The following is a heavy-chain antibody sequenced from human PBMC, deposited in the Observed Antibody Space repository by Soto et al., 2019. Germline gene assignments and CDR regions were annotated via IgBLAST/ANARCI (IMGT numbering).Heavy chain of an antibody. CDR3: ASTTVTTRRFDS. D-gene: IGHD4-17*01. V-gene: IGHV4-30-2*01. J-gene: IGHJ4*02. Sequence: SETLSLTCAVSGGSISSGGYSGSWLRHPPEKGLGWMGYIYHSGSTYYNPSLKSRVTIPVDRSKNQFSLKLSAVTAADTAVYYCASTTVTTRRFDSWGQGTLVTVSS. CDR1: GGSISSGGYS. CDR2: IYHSGST.